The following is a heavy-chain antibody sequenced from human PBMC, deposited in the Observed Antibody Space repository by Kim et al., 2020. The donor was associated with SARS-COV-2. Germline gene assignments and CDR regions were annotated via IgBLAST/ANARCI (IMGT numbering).Heavy chain of an antibody. V-gene: IGHV3-23*01. J-gene: IGHJ5*02. CDR3: AKDPIAGDKVVWFDP. Sequence: AASVKGRFTISRDKSKNTVYLQMNSLRAEDTALYYGAKDPIAGDKVVWFDPWGQGTQVTVSS. D-gene: IGHD6-13*01.